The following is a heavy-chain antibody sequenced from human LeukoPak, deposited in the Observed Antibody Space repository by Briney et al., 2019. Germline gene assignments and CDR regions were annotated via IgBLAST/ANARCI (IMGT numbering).Heavy chain of an antibody. CDR1: GGTFSSYA. J-gene: IGHJ6*02. V-gene: IGHV1-69*04. CDR2: IIPILGIA. Sequence: ASVKVSCKASGGTFSSYAISWVRQAPGQGLEWMGRIIPILGIANYAQKFQGRVTITADKSTSTAYMELSSLRSEDTAVYYCAREIGPPAPVHYYYGMDVWGQGTTVTVSS. CDR3: AREIGPPAPVHYYYGMDV. D-gene: IGHD2-2*01.